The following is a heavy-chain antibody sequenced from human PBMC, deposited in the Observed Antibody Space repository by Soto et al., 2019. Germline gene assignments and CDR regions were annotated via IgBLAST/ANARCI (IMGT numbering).Heavy chain of an antibody. D-gene: IGHD5-18*01. J-gene: IGHJ4*02. V-gene: IGHV4-34*01. CDR2: INHSGST. CDR3: ARVLRGYSSHDPRPDFDY. CDR1: GGSFSGYY. Sequence: LSLTCAVYGGSFSGYYWSWIRQPPGKGLEWIGEINHSGSTNYNPSLKSRVTISVDTSKNQFSLKLSSVTAADTAVYYCARVLRGYSSHDPRPDFDYWGQGTLVTVSS.